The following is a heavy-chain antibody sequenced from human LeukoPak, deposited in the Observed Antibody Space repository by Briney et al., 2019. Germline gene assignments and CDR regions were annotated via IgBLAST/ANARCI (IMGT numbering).Heavy chain of an antibody. CDR1: GYSISSGYY. J-gene: IGHJ4*02. D-gene: IGHD3-3*01. CDR3: AGSYYDFWSGPRN. V-gene: IGHV4-38-2*01. CDR2: IYHSGST. Sequence: SETLSLTCAVSGYSISSGYYWGWIRQPPGKGLEWIGSIYHSGSTYYNQTLKSRVTLSVETSKKQFSLKLRSVTAADTAVYYCAGSYYDFWSGPRNWGQGTLVTVSS.